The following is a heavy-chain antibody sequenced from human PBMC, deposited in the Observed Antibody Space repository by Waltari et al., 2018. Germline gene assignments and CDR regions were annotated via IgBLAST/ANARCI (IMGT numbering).Heavy chain of an antibody. CDR1: GDTFTSYG. J-gene: IGHJ5*02. D-gene: IGHD6-13*01. V-gene: IGHV1-18*01. Sequence: QVQLVQCGAEVKKPGASVKVSFTASGDTFTSYGISWVRQAPGRGLEWMGWISAYNGNTNYAQKLQGRVTMTTDTSTSTAYMELRSLRSDDTAVYYCARVPVYSSSWYLYNWFDPWGQGTLVTVSS. CDR3: ARVPVYSSSWYLYNWFDP. CDR2: ISAYNGNT.